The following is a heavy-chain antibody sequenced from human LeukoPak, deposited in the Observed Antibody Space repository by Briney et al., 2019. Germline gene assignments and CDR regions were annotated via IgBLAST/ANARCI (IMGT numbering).Heavy chain of an antibody. CDR1: GFTFSSYS. J-gene: IGHJ6*03. Sequence: GGSLRLSCAASGFTFSSYSMNWVRQAPGKGLEWVSSISSSSSYIYYADSVKGRFTISRDNAKNSLYLQMNSRRAEDTAVYYCARGYSSSWHHYYYYMDVWGKGTTVTVSS. V-gene: IGHV3-21*01. D-gene: IGHD6-13*01. CDR3: ARGYSSSWHHYYYYMDV. CDR2: ISSSSSYI.